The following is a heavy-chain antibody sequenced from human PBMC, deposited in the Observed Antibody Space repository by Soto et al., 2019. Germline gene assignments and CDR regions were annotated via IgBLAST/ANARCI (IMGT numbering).Heavy chain of an antibody. D-gene: IGHD3-10*01. CDR3: ARDQSPWFGETHFNWFDP. CDR1: GFTFSSYG. V-gene: IGHV3-33*01. Sequence: SLRLSCAASGFTFSSYGMHWVRQAPGKGLEWVAVIWYDGSNKYYADSVKGRFTISRDNSKNTLYLQMNSLRAEDTAVYYCARDQSPWFGETHFNWFDPWGQGTLVTVSS. CDR2: IWYDGSNK. J-gene: IGHJ5*02.